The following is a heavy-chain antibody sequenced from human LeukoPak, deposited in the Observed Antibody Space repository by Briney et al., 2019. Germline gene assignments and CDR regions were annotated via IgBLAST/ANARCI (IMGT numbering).Heavy chain of an antibody. J-gene: IGHJ4*02. CDR2: IDPSDSYT. V-gene: IGHV5-10-1*01. CDR3: ARHEGYSGYDVNYFDY. D-gene: IGHD5-12*01. CDR1: GYGFTSYW. Sequence: GESLKISCKGSGYGFTSYWISWVRQMPGKGLEWMGRIDPSDSYTNYSPSFQGHVTISADKSISTAYLQWSSLKASDTAMYYCARHEGYSGYDVNYFDYWGQGTLVTVSS.